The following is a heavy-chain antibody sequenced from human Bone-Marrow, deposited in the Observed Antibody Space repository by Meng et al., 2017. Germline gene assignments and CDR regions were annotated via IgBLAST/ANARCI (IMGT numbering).Heavy chain of an antibody. J-gene: IGHJ4*02. CDR2: ISGSGGST. CDR1: GFTFSSYA. CDR3: ARDHSPYSSGWYEGGY. D-gene: IGHD6-19*01. V-gene: IGHV3-23*01. Sequence: GGSLRLSCAASGFTFSSYAMSWVRQAPGKGLEWVSAISGSGGSTYYADSVKGRFTISRDNSKNTLYLQMNSLRAEDTAVYYCARDHSPYSSGWYEGGYWGQGTLVTVSS.